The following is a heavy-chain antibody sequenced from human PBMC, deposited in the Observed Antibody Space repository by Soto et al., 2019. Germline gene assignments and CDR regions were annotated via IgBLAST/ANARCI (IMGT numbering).Heavy chain of an antibody. Sequence: SLRLSCAASGFTFSSYGMHWVRQAPGKGLEWVAVISYDGSNKYYADSVKGRFTISRDNSKNTLYLQMNSLRAEDTAVYYCAKDRGGLRYYYYGMDVWGQGTTVTVSS. D-gene: IGHD4-17*01. V-gene: IGHV3-30*18. CDR1: GFTFSSYG. J-gene: IGHJ6*02. CDR3: AKDRGGLRYYYYGMDV. CDR2: ISYDGSNK.